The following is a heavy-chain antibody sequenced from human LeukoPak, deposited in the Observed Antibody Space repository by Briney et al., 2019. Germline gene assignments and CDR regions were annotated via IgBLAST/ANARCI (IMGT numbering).Heavy chain of an antibody. CDR2: IYPGDSDT. J-gene: IGHJ3*01. Sequence: GESLKISCKGSGYSFTSNWIGWVRQMPGKGLEWMGIIYPGDSDTRYSPSFQGQVTISADKSTTTAYLQWSSLKASDTAMYYCARHEELADYGDYWPFWGQGTMVTVSS. V-gene: IGHV5-51*01. D-gene: IGHD4-17*01. CDR1: GYSFTSNW. CDR3: ARHEELADYGDYWPF.